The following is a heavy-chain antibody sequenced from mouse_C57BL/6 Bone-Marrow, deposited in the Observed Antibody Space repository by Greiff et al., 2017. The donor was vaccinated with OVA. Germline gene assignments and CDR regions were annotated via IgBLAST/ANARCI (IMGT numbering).Heavy chain of an antibody. CDR3: AREYYGSFDY. D-gene: IGHD1-1*01. Sequence: VQLQQSGAELVKPGASVKLSCKASGYTFTSYWMHWVKQSPGQGLEWIGMIHPNSGSTNYNEKFKSKATLTVDKSSSTAYMQLSSLTSEDSAVYYCAREYYGSFDYWGQGTTLTVSS. J-gene: IGHJ2*01. CDR2: IHPNSGST. CDR1: GYTFTSYW. V-gene: IGHV1-64*01.